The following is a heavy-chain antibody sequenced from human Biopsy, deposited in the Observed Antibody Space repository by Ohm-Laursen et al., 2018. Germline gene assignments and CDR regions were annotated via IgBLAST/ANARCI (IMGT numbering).Heavy chain of an antibody. Sequence: SLRLSCAASGFSFDNYAMSWVRQAPGKGLECVSVINGSGGSTYYADPMKGRFTISRDNAKNSLYLQMNSLRAEDTALYYCAKDSGGSPLGELFHWGQGNLVTVSS. D-gene: IGHD3-16*01. CDR3: AKDSGGSPLGELFH. J-gene: IGHJ4*02. CDR1: GFSFDNYA. V-gene: IGHV3-23*01. CDR2: INGSGGST.